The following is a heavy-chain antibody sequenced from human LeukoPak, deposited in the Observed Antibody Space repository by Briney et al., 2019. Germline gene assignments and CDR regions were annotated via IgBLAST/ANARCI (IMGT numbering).Heavy chain of an antibody. D-gene: IGHD3-22*01. CDR3: ARDRPKPDYYDSSGYSNDAFDI. Sequence: SETLSLTCTVSGGSISNYYWNWIRQPPGKGLEWIGYIYYSGSTNYNPSLKSRVTISVDTSKNQFSLKLSSVTAADTAVYYCARDRPKPDYYDSSGYSNDAFDIWGQGTMVTVSS. CDR1: GGSISNYY. CDR2: IYYSGST. V-gene: IGHV4-59*01. J-gene: IGHJ3*02.